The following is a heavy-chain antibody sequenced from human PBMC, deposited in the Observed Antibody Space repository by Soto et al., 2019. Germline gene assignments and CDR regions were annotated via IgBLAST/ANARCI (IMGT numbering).Heavy chain of an antibody. Sequence: EVQLVESGGGLVQPGRSLRLSCAASGFIFDGYAMHWVRQAPGKGLEWVSGITWNSGTMDYAESVKGRLTISRDNAKNSLYLQMNSLRAEDTALYYCAKAGDGYTYGHFDYWGQGTLVTVSS. V-gene: IGHV3-9*01. J-gene: IGHJ4*02. CDR1: GFIFDGYA. CDR2: ITWNSGTM. D-gene: IGHD5-18*01. CDR3: AKAGDGYTYGHFDY.